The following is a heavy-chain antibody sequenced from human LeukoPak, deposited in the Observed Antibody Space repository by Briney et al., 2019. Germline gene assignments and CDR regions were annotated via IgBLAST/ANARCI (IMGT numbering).Heavy chain of an antibody. V-gene: IGHV3-11*04. Sequence: KPGGSLRLSYAASGFTFSDYYMSWIRQAPGKGLEWVSYISSSGSTIYYADSVKGRFTISRDNAKNSLYLQMNSLRAEDTAVYYCARDDDILTGSTAFDYWGQGTLVTVSS. J-gene: IGHJ4*02. CDR1: GFTFSDYY. D-gene: IGHD3-9*01. CDR3: ARDDDILTGSTAFDY. CDR2: ISSSGSTI.